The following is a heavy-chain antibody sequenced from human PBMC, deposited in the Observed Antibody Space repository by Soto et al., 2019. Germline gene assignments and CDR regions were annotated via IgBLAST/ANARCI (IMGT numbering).Heavy chain of an antibody. CDR1: GYTFTCYG. V-gene: IGHV1-18*04. Sequence: ASVKVSCKASGYTFTCYGISWVRQAPGQGLEWMGWISAYNGNTNYAQKLQGRVTMTTDTSTSTAYMDLTSLRSDHTAVYYCARGSVDTAIHDAFDIWGQGTMVTVS. CDR3: ARGSVDTAIHDAFDI. J-gene: IGHJ3*02. CDR2: ISAYNGNT. D-gene: IGHD5-18*01.